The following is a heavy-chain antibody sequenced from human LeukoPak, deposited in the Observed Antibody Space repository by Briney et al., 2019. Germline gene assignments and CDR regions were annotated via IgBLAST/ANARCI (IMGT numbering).Heavy chain of an antibody. V-gene: IGHV1-18*01. J-gene: IGHJ6*02. D-gene: IGHD2-2*01. CDR1: GYTFTSYG. Sequence: ASVKVSCKASGYTFTSYGISWVRQAPGQGLEWMGWISAYNGNTNYAQKLQGRVTMTTDTSTGTAYMELRSLRSDDTAVYYCARVGCSSTSCYDYYGMDVWGQGTTVTVSS. CDR2: ISAYNGNT. CDR3: ARVGCSSTSCYDYYGMDV.